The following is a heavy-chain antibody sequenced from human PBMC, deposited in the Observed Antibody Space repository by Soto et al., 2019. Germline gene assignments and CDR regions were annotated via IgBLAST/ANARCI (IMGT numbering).Heavy chain of an antibody. CDR1: GGTFSSYT. CDR3: ASDSSGFYLGYSYYGMDV. D-gene: IGHD3-22*01. CDR2: IIPILGIA. Sequence: ASLKVSCNASGGTFSSYTISWVLQAPGQGLEWMGRIIPILGIANYAQKFQGRVTITADKSTSTAYMELSSLRSEDTAVYYCASDSSGFYLGYSYYGMDVWGQGTTVTVSS. J-gene: IGHJ6*02. V-gene: IGHV1-69*02.